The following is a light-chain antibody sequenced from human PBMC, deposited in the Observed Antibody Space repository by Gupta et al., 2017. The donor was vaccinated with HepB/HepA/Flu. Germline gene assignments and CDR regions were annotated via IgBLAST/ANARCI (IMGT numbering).Light chain of an antibody. J-gene: IGLJ2*01. CDR2: YND. Sequence: QSVLTQSPSVSGTPGQRVTISCSGSSSNVARNNVNWYQQVPGTAPKLLIYYNDERPSGVPDRFSGSKSGTSASLAIGGLQSEDEADYYCAAWDTSLNVVVFGGGTKLTVL. CDR1: SSNVARNN. V-gene: IGLV1-44*01. CDR3: AAWDTSLNVVV.